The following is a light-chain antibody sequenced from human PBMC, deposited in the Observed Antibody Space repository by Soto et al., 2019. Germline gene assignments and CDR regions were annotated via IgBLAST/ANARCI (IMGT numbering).Light chain of an antibody. V-gene: IGKV4-1*01. CDR2: WAS. Sequence: DIVMTQSPDSLAVSLGERATIKCKSSQTVLYSPNNKNQLAWYQQRPGQPLKLLIHWASTREPGVPDRFSGSGSGTDFTLTISSLQAEDVAVYYCQQYYSPPFTFGGGTKVEIK. J-gene: IGKJ4*01. CDR1: QTVLYSPNNKNQ. CDR3: QQYYSPPFT.